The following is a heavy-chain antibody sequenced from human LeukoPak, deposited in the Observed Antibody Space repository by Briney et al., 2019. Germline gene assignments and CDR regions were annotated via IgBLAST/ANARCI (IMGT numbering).Heavy chain of an antibody. CDR3: ARAHYYDSSGYYSPFDY. CDR1: GGSISSYY. Sequence: SETLSLTCTVSGGSISSYYWSWIRQPAGKGLEWIGRIYTSGSTNYNPSLKSRVTMSVDTSKNQFSLKLSSVTAADTAVYYCARAHYYDSSGYYSPFDYWGQGTLVTVSS. V-gene: IGHV4-4*07. J-gene: IGHJ4*02. CDR2: IYTSGST. D-gene: IGHD3-22*01.